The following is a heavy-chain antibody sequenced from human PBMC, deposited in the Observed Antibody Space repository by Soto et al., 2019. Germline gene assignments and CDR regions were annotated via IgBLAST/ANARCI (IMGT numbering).Heavy chain of an antibody. V-gene: IGHV1-8*01. CDR3: ARAGGMKKSYYYGMDV. Sequence: ASVKVSFKASGYTFTSYDINWVRQATGQGLEWMGWMNPNSGNTGYAQKFQGRVTMTRNTSISTAYMELSSLRSEATAVYYCARAGGMKKSYYYGMDVWGQGTTVTVSS. CDR1: GYTFTSYD. J-gene: IGHJ6*02. CDR2: MNPNSGNT.